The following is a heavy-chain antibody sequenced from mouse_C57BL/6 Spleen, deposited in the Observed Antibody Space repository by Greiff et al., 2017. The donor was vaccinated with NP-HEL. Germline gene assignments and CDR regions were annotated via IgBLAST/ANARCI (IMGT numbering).Heavy chain of an antibody. V-gene: IGHV1-72*01. Sequence: QVQLQQSGAELVKPGASVKLSCKASGYTFTSYWMHWVKQRPGRGLEWIGRIDPNSGGTKYNEKFKSKATLTVDKPSSTAYMQLSSLTSEDSAVDYCARGYYGSSPYWYFDVWGTGTTVTVSS. CDR2: IDPNSGGT. D-gene: IGHD1-1*01. J-gene: IGHJ1*03. CDR1: GYTFTSYW. CDR3: ARGYYGSSPYWYFDV.